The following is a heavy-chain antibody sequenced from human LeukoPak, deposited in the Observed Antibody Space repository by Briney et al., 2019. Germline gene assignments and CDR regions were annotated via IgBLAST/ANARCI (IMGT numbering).Heavy chain of an antibody. CDR2: INGSGGST. CDR1: GFTFSSYA. J-gene: IGHJ4*02. Sequence: GGSLRLSCAASGFTFSSYAMSWVRQAPGKGLEWVSAINGSGGSTYYADSVKGRFTISGDNSKNTLYLQMNSLRAEDTAAYYCAKVGGSYSGGGDYWGQGTLVTVSS. D-gene: IGHD1-26*01. V-gene: IGHV3-23*01. CDR3: AKVGGSYSGGGDY.